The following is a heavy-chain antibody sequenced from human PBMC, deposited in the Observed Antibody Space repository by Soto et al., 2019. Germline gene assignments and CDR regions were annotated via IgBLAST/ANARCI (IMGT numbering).Heavy chain of an antibody. D-gene: IGHD6-19*01. CDR3: AKYVYNTGWNLPFGP. J-gene: IGHJ5*02. Sequence: GGSLRLSCAASGFTFSNAWMNWVRQAPGKGLEWVGRIKSKTDGGTTDYAAPVKGRFTISRDDSKNTLYLQMNSLRDDDTAVYYCAKYVYNTGWNLPFGPWGQGTLVTVSS. V-gene: IGHV3-15*07. CDR1: GFTFSNAW. CDR2: IKSKTDGGTT.